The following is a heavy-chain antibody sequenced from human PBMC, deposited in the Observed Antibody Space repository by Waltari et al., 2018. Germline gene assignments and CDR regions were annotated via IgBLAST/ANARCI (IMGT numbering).Heavy chain of an antibody. J-gene: IGHJ4*02. CDR2: IDSGGQT. CDR1: GVTVSNNY. D-gene: IGHD2-2*01. V-gene: IGHV3-66*01. CDR3: TRGVVASAAASY. Sequence: EVQLVESGGGLVQPGGSLRLSCAASGVTVSNNYMNWVRQAPGKGLERVSTIDSGGQTYYADYGKGRFTSSRDNPKNTVYLQMNSLRPDDTSVYYCTRGVVASAAASYWGQGTLVTVSS.